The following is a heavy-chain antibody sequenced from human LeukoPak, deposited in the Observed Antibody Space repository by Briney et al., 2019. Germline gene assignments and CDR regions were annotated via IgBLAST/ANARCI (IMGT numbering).Heavy chain of an antibody. CDR1: EFRFGAFG. D-gene: IGHD3-16*01. J-gene: IGHJ3*02. CDR3: TRDVREAYDI. Sequence: PGGSLRLSCEASEFRFGAFGMNWFRQAQGKGPERVANMNPDGSHRLYVASVRGRFTISRDNAKNLLYLQMNSLRVEDTAVYYCTRDVREAYDIWGHGTMVTVSS. V-gene: IGHV3-7*01. CDR2: MNPDGSHR.